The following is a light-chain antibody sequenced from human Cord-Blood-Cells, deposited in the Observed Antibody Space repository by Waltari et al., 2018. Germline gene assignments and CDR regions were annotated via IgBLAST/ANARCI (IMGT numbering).Light chain of an antibody. CDR2: DVS. J-gene: IGLJ1*01. V-gene: IGLV2-14*01. Sequence: QSALTQPASVSGSPGQSITISCTGTSSDVGGYNYVSWYQPHPGKAPKLMIYDVSNRPAVFSNRFSGSKSGNTASLTISGLQAEDEADDYGSSYTSSSTLVFGTGTKVTVL. CDR1: SSDVGGYNY. CDR3: SSYTSSSTLV.